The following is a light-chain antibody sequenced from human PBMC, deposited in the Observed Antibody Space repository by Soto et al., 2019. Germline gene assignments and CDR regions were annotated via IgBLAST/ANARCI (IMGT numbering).Light chain of an antibody. CDR2: EGS. J-gene: IGLJ3*02. CDR1: SSSVGSYNL. Sequence: QSALTQPASVSGSPGQSITISCTGTSSSVGSYNLVSWYQQHPGKAPKLMIYEGSKRPSGVSNRFSGSKSGNTASLTISGLQAEDAADYYCCSYAGSNTFWVFGGGTKLTVL. CDR3: CSYAGSNTFWV. V-gene: IGLV2-23*03.